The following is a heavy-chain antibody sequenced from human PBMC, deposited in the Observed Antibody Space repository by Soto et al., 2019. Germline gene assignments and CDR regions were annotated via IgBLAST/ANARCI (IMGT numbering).Heavy chain of an antibody. CDR3: ARIAARTHYYKDV. CDR1: GYTFTSYY. J-gene: IGHJ6*03. V-gene: IGHV1-8*01. D-gene: IGHD6-6*01. CDR2: MNPNSGNT. Sequence: ASVKVSCKACGYTFTSYYSNWVRQATGQGLEWMGWMNPNSGNTGYAQKFQGRVTMTRNTSISTAYMELSSLRSEDTAVYYCARIAARTHYYKDVRGKGTTVTVSS.